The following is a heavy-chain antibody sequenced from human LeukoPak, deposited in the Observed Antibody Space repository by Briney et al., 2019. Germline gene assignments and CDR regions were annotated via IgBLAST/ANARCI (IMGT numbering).Heavy chain of an antibody. V-gene: IGHV3-30*18. CDR3: GKGGGGYDEYVGDSYRLSSATEFDP. CDR1: GFTFSSYG. CDR2: ISYDGTKE. D-gene: IGHD3-16*02. J-gene: IGHJ5*02. Sequence: GRSLRLSCAASGFTFSSYGMHWVRQAPGKGLEWVAVISYDGTKEYYVDSVKGRFSISRDNSKNTVNLQMNSLRVEDTALYYCGKGGGGYDEYVGDSYRLSSATEFDPWGQGTLVTVSS.